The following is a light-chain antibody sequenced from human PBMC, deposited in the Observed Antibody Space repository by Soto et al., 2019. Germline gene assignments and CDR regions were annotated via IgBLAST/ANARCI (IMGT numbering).Light chain of an antibody. V-gene: IGKV3-20*01. Sequence: ILTQSPGTLSLSPGERATLSCRASQTGSNSYLAWYQHKSGQAPRLLIYGVYTRASGIPDRFSGSGSGTEFTLTITRLEPEDSALYYCQQYGGSPITFGQGTRLEIK. CDR3: QQYGGSPIT. CDR1: QTGSNSY. J-gene: IGKJ5*01. CDR2: GVY.